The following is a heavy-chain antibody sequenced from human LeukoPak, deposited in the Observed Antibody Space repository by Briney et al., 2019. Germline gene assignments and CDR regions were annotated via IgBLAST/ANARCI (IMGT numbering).Heavy chain of an antibody. CDR1: GYSISSGYY. Sequence: SETLSLTYAVSGYSISSGYYWGWIRQPPGKGLEWIGSIYHSGSTYYNPSLKSRVTISVDTSKNQFSLKLSSVTAADTAVYYCASPANAFDIWGQGTMVTVSS. V-gene: IGHV4-38-2*01. CDR3: ASPANAFDI. CDR2: IYHSGST. J-gene: IGHJ3*02.